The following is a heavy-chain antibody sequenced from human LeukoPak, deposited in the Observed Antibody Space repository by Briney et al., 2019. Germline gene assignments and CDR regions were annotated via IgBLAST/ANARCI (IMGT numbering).Heavy chain of an antibody. CDR2: ISSSSSYI. CDR3: AKVRWGSDNALDS. D-gene: IGHD3-16*01. V-gene: IGHV3-21*01. Sequence: GGSLRLSCAASGFTLSSYSMNWVRQAPGKGLEWVSSISSSSSYIYYADSVKGQFTISRDNAKNSLYLQMNSLRAEDTAVYYCAKVRWGSDNALDSWGQGTLVTGSS. J-gene: IGHJ4*02. CDR1: GFTLSSYS.